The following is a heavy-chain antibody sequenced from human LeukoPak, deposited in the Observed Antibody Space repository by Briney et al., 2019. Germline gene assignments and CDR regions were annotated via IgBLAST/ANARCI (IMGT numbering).Heavy chain of an antibody. J-gene: IGHJ2*01. CDR1: GFTFDDYA. CDR2: ISWNSGSI. D-gene: IGHD1-26*01. Sequence: GGSLRLSCAASGFTFDDYAMHWVRQAPGKGLEWVSGISWNSGSIGYADPVKGRFTISRDNAKNSLYLQMNSLRAEDMALYYCARVGARSWYFDLWGRGTLVTVSS. V-gene: IGHV3-9*03. CDR3: ARVGARSWYFDL.